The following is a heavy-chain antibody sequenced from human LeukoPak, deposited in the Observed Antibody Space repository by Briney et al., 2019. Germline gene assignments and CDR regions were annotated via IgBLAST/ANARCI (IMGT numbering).Heavy chain of an antibody. Sequence: ASVKVSRKASEYTFTGYYMHWVRQAPGQGLEWMGWINPNSGGTNYAQKFQSRVTMTRDTSISTAYMELSRLRSDDTAAYYCARGALLLWFGESNDYWGQGTLVTVSS. V-gene: IGHV1-2*02. CDR1: EYTFTGYY. J-gene: IGHJ4*02. CDR2: INPNSGGT. D-gene: IGHD3-10*01. CDR3: ARGALLLWFGESNDY.